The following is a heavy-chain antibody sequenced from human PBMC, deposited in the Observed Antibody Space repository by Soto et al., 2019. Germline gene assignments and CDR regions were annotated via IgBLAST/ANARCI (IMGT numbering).Heavy chain of an antibody. Sequence: GGLIRLRCSVSEFTGSNIYMSWIRQAPGKGLEWVSVIYSGGSTYYADSVKGRFTISRDNSKNTLYLQMNSLRAEDTAVYYCARDPGRSYGPDWGQGTLVTVSS. D-gene: IGHD1-26*01. CDR2: IYSGGST. J-gene: IGHJ4*02. CDR1: EFTGSNIY. V-gene: IGHV3-66*01. CDR3: ARDPGRSYGPD.